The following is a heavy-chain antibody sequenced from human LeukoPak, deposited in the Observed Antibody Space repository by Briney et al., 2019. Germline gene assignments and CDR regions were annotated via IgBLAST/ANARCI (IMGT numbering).Heavy chain of an antibody. CDR2: IKQDGSEK. V-gene: IGHV3-7*01. CDR3: ARVVIVGATGMDV. Sequence: PGGSLRLSCAASGFTFSSYWMSWVRQAPGKGLEWVANIKQDGSEKYYVDSVKGRFTISRDNAKNSLYLQMNSLRAEDTAVYYCARVVIVGATGMDVWGQGTTVTVSS. J-gene: IGHJ6*02. D-gene: IGHD1-26*01. CDR1: GFTFSSYW.